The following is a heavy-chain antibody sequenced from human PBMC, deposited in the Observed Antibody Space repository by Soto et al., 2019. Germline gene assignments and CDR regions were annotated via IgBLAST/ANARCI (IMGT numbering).Heavy chain of an antibody. CDR2: ISFKGTT. D-gene: IGHD3-9*01. CDR1: GCSTSSSCYY. V-gene: IGHV4-39*01. J-gene: IGHJ4*02. Sequence: LETLYLTWPVSGCSTSSSCYYSGVVRRSTGKGLEWIATISFKGTTYYNPSLKSRVTIDMSKTELSLKLTSVTASDTAVFYCARSTFWYYHQSAGYSGLEIWGQGTLVTVSS. CDR3: ARSTFWYYHQSAGYSGLEI.